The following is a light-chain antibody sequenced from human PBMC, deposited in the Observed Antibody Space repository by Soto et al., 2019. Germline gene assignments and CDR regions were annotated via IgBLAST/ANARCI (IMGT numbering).Light chain of an antibody. Sequence: SYELTQAPSVSVAPGQTARINCGGNNIGSKTVHWYQEKPGQAPVLVVYDDSGRPSGIPERFSGSNSVNMATLTINRVEAGDEADYYCQVWDSGSDHPVFGGGTKLTVL. CDR1: NIGSKT. CDR2: DDS. CDR3: QVWDSGSDHPV. V-gene: IGLV3-21*02. J-gene: IGLJ3*02.